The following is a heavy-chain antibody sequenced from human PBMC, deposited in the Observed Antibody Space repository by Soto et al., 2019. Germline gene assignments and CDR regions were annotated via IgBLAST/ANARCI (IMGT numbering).Heavy chain of an antibody. CDR1: GGSISTYF. J-gene: IGHJ4*02. CDR2: IYYSGTT. CDR3: ARLYSY. D-gene: IGHD2-21*01. V-gene: IGHV4-59*08. Sequence: SETLSLTCTVSGGSISTYFWSWIRQPPGKGLEWIGNIYYSGTTDYNPSLKSRVTISVDASKNQFSLKLSSVTAADTAVYYCARLYSYWGQGTLVTVSS.